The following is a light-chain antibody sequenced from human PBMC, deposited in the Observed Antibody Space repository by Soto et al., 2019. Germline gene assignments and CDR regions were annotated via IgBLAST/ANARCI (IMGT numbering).Light chain of an antibody. Sequence: DIEMTQSPPSVPASLGDRFTITCRASQSISSYLSWYQQKPGEAPXILIYAASRLQGGVPSRFSGSKSGTEFTLTIDSLQAEYFATYYCQQSYSRVTLGQGTKVDIK. J-gene: IGKJ1*01. CDR1: QSISSY. CDR3: QQSYSRVT. CDR2: AAS. V-gene: IGKV1-39*01.